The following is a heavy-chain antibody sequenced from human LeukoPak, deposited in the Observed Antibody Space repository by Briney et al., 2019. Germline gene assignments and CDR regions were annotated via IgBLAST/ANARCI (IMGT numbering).Heavy chain of an antibody. V-gene: IGHV3-23*01. J-gene: IGHJ4*02. Sequence: GGSLRLSCATSGFTSHSYAMSWVRQAPGKGLEWVSAINGGGDVTYYADSVQGRFFFSRDNAKNTLYLQLNSLRAEDTAVYYCARNYYDSSGYSPFFDYWGQGTLVTVSS. CDR1: GFTSHSYA. CDR2: INGGGDVT. CDR3: ARNYYDSSGYSPFFDY. D-gene: IGHD3-22*01.